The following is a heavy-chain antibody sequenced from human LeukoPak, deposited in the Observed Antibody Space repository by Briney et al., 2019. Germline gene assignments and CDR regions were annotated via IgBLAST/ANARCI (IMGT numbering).Heavy chain of an antibody. J-gene: IGHJ4*02. V-gene: IGHV1-2*02. Sequence: ASVTVSCKASGYTFTSYDINWVRQAPGQGLEWMGWINPNSGGTNYAQKFQGRVTMTRDTSISTAYMELSRLRSDDTAVYYCARDDRVGAISPLFDYWGQGTLVTVSS. CDR3: ARDDRVGAISPLFDY. CDR2: INPNSGGT. D-gene: IGHD1-26*01. CDR1: GYTFTSYD.